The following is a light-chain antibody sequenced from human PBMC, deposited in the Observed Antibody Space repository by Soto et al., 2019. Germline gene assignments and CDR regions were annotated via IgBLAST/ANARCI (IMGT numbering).Light chain of an antibody. CDR3: QQYNNWLPFT. J-gene: IGKJ3*01. V-gene: IGKV3-15*01. CDR1: QSVSSN. Sequence: EIVMTQSPATLSVSPGERATLSCRASQSVSSNLAWYQQKPGQAPRLLIYGASTRATGIPARFSGSGSGTXXXXXXXXLXSEDFAVYYCQQYNNWLPFTFGPGTKVDIK. CDR2: GAS.